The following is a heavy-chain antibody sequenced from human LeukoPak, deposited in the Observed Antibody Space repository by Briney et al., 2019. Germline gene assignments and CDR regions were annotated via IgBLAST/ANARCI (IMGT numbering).Heavy chain of an antibody. Sequence: SETLSLTCAVYGGSFSGYYWTWIRQPPGKGLEWIGEINHSGSTNYNPSLKSRVTISVDTSKNQFSLKLSSVTAADTAVYYCARQGEGYSYGYRWGQGTLVTVSS. J-gene: IGHJ4*02. CDR2: INHSGST. CDR1: GGSFSGYY. D-gene: IGHD5-18*01. CDR3: ARQGEGYSYGYR. V-gene: IGHV4-34*01.